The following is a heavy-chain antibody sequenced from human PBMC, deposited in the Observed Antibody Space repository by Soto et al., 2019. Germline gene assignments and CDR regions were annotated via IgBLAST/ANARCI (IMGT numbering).Heavy chain of an antibody. D-gene: IGHD6-13*01. CDR2: ISWNGGNI. Sequence: GGSLRLSCAASGFIFDDYAMHWVRQAPGKGLEWVSGISWNGGNIGYADSVRGRFTISRDNAKNSLYLEMNSLRAEDTAFYYCAKDKGVGHYSSTWYGFDYWGQGALVTVSS. CDR3: AKDKGVGHYSSTWYGFDY. CDR1: GFIFDDYA. V-gene: IGHV3-9*01. J-gene: IGHJ4*02.